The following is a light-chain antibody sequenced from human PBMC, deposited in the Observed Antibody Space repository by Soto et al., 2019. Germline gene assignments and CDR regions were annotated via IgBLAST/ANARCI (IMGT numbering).Light chain of an antibody. CDR3: EQYKNWPPWT. V-gene: IGKV3-15*01. J-gene: IGKJ1*01. CDR1: QSVSSD. Sequence: EIVMTQSPATLSVSPGDRATLSCRASQSVSSDLAWYQQKPGQAPRLLIYSVSTRATGVPARFSGSGSGTDITLTISSLQSEDSAVYFCEQYKNWPPWTFGQGTKVEIK. CDR2: SVS.